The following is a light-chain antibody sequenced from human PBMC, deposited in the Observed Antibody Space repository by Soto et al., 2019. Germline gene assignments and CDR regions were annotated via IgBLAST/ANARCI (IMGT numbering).Light chain of an antibody. J-gene: IGKJ4*01. CDR3: QQYGSIPLT. V-gene: IGKV3-20*01. CDR2: RVS. CDR1: QSVSNSY. Sequence: EVVLTQSPGILSLSPGERATLSCRASQSVSNSYLAWYQQKVGQAPRVLIYRVSSRATGIPDRFSGGGSGTDFTLTISRLEPEDFAVYYCQQYGSIPLTFGGGTKVEIK.